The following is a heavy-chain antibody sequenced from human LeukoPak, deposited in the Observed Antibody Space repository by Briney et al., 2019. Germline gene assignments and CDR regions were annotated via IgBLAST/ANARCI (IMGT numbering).Heavy chain of an antibody. J-gene: IGHJ4*02. V-gene: IGHV1-69*04. D-gene: IGHD4-23*01. Sequence: SVKVSCKASGGTFSSYAVSWVRQAPGQGLEWMGRIIPILGIANYAQKFQGRVTITADKSTSTAYMELSSLRSEDTAVYYCYGGSHFDYWGQGTLVTVSS. CDR1: GGTFSSYA. CDR2: IIPILGIA. CDR3: YGGSHFDY.